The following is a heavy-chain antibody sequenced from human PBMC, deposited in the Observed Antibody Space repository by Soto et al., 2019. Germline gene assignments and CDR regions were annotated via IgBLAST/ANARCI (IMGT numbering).Heavy chain of an antibody. CDR3: ARDPGGIAGAGTLRY. Sequence: QVQLVQSGAEVKKPGSSVKVSCKASGGTFSSYTISWVRQAPGQGLEWMGRIIPILGIANYAQKFQGRVTSTADKSTSTAYMELSSLRSEDTAVYYCARDPGGIAGAGTLRYWGQGTLVTVSS. V-gene: IGHV1-69*08. J-gene: IGHJ4*02. D-gene: IGHD6-19*01. CDR2: IIPILGIA. CDR1: GGTFSSYT.